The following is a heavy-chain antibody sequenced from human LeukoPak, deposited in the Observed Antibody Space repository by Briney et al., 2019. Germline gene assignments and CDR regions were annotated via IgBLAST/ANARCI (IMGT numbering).Heavy chain of an antibody. V-gene: IGHV3-23*01. CDR1: GFTFSSYA. CDR3: AKDGYGDYVYYFDY. D-gene: IGHD4-17*01. CDR2: ISGSGDTT. Sequence: GGSLRLSCAASGFTFSSYAMSWVRQAPGGGLEWVSAISGSGDTTYHADSVKGRFTISRDNSENRLSLQMDSLRAENTAVYCCAKDGYGDYVYYFDYWGQGTLVTVSS. J-gene: IGHJ4*02.